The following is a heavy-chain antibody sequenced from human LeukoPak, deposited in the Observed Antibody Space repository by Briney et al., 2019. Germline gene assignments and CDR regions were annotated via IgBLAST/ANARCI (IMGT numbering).Heavy chain of an antibody. CDR1: GFTFSSYS. V-gene: IGHV3-48*01. CDR2: ISSSTI. D-gene: IGHD6-19*01. CDR3: ARNMYTSGWYRLGY. Sequence: GGSLRLSCAASGFTFSSYSMNWVRQAPGKGLEWVSYISSSTIYYADSVKGRFTISRDIAENSLYLQMNSLRAEDTAVYYCARNMYTSGWYRLGYWGQGTLVTVSS. J-gene: IGHJ4*02.